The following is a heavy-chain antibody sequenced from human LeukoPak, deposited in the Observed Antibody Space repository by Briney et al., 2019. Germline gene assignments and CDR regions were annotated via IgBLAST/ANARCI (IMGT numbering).Heavy chain of an antibody. D-gene: IGHD3-9*01. CDR3: AKDNYDILTGYRSRIV. CDR2: ISGSGGST. J-gene: IGHJ4*02. V-gene: IGHV3-23*01. Sequence: GGCLRLSRAASVFTFSSCAMSWVRQAPGKGLEWVSAISGSGGSTYYADSVKGRFPISRDNSQNTLYLQMNSLRAEDTAVYYCAKDNYDILTGYRSRIVWGQGTLVTVSS. CDR1: VFTFSSCA.